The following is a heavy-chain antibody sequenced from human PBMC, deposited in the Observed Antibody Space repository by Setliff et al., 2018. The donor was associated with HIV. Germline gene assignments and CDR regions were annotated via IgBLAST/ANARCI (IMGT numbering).Heavy chain of an antibody. CDR2: INTGNGNT. D-gene: IGHD3-3*01. CDR1: GYTFTKYA. V-gene: IGHV1-3*04. CDR3: ASSTITIFGVVPYYFDY. Sequence: GASVKVSCKASGYTFTKYAMHWVRQAPGQRLEWMGWINTGNGNTKYSQKFQGRVTITRDTSASTVYMHMSSLRSEDTAIYYCASSTITIFGVVPYYFDYWGQGTLVTVSS. J-gene: IGHJ4*02.